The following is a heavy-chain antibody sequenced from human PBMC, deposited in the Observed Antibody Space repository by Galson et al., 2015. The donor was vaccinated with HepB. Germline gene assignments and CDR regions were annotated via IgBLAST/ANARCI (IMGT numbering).Heavy chain of an antibody. CDR3: ARGGYYPGTTLDY. CDR2: IIPILGIA. V-gene: IGHV1-69*04. J-gene: IGHJ4*02. CDR1: GGTFSSYA. Sequence: SVKVSCKASGGTFSSYAISWVRQAPGQGLEWMRRIIPILGIANYAQKFQGRVTITADKSTSTAYMELSSLRSEDTAVYYCARGGYYPGTTLDYWGQGTLVTVSS. D-gene: IGHD3-22*01.